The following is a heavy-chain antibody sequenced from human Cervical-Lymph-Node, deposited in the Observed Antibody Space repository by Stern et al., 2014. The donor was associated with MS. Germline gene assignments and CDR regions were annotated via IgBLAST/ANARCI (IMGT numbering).Heavy chain of an antibody. CDR2: INPRSGTP. V-gene: IGHV1-46*03. Sequence: VQLVESEAEVKKPGASVKVSCKTSAYTFTNYYMHWVRQAPGQGLEWMGLINPRSGTPSYTQKFQGRVTMARDTSTSTVYMDLSSLRSDDTAVYYCATLCAPLSSSFDYWGQGTLVTVSS. D-gene: IGHD2-2*01. CDR1: AYTFTNYY. CDR3: ATLCAPLSSSFDY. J-gene: IGHJ4*02.